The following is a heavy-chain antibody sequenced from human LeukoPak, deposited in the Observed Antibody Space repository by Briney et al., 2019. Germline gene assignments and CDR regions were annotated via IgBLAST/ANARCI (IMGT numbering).Heavy chain of an antibody. V-gene: IGHV3-74*01. CDR2: INTDGTVT. CDR1: GFTFSKYW. D-gene: IGHD1-14*01. Sequence: GGSLRLFCTASGFTFSKYWMLWVRQAPGKRLESVSRINTDGTVTTYADSVKGRFTVSRDNADNTMSLQKNSERDEHTAVYYCATKQGRAPPPDSWGQGTPVTVSS. J-gene: IGHJ4*02. CDR3: ATKQGRAPPPDS.